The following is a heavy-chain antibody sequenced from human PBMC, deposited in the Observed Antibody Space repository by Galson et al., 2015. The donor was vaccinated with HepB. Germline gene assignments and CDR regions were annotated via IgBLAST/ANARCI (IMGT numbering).Heavy chain of an antibody. CDR3: ARGYYDSSGVFDY. D-gene: IGHD3-22*01. CDR2: IYSGGST. V-gene: IGHV3-66*01. CDR1: GFTVSSNY. Sequence: SLRLSCAASGFTVSSNYMSWVRQAPGKGLEWVSVIYSGGSTYYADPVKGRFTISRDNSKNTLYLQMNSLRAEDTAVYYCARGYYDSSGVFDYWGQGTLVTVSS. J-gene: IGHJ4*02.